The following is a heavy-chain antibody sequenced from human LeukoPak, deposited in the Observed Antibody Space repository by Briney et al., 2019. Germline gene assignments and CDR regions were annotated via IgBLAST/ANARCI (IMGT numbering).Heavy chain of an antibody. CDR3: ARAGWVTMIVVVTGAFDI. V-gene: IGHV1-46*01. Sequence: ASVKVSCKASGYTFTSYYMHWVRQAPGQGLEWMGIINPSGGSTSYAQKFQGRVTMTRDTSTSTVYMELSSLRSEDTAVYYCARAGWVTMIVVVTGAFDIWGQGTMVTVSS. CDR2: INPSGGST. J-gene: IGHJ3*02. D-gene: IGHD3-22*01. CDR1: GYTFTSYY.